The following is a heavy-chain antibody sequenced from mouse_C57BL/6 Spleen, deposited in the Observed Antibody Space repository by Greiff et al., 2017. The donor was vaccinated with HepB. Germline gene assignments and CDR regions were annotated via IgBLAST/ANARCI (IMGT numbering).Heavy chain of an antibody. CDR1: GFTFTDYY. J-gene: IGHJ4*01. CDR3: ARSFGSFYAMDY. D-gene: IGHD1-1*01. Sequence: EVQGVESGGGLVQPGGSLSLSCAASGFTFTDYYMSWVRQPPGKALEWLGFIRNKANGYTTEYSASVKGRFTISRDNSQSILYLQMNALRAEDSATYYCARSFGSFYAMDYWGQGTSVTVSS. V-gene: IGHV7-3*01. CDR2: IRNKANGYTT.